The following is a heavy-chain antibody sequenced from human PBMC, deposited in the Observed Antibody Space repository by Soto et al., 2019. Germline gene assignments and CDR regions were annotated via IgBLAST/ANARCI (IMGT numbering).Heavy chain of an antibody. J-gene: IGHJ5*02. D-gene: IGHD2-2*02. CDR3: ARAAVPAAIRNNWFDP. V-gene: IGHV4-59*01. Sequence: LALTCTVSGGSISSYYWSWIRQPPGKGLEWIGDIYYSGSTNYNPSLKSRVTISVDTSKNQFSLKLSSVTAADTAVYYCARAAVPAAIRNNWFDPWGQGTLVTVSS. CDR2: IYYSGST. CDR1: GGSISSYY.